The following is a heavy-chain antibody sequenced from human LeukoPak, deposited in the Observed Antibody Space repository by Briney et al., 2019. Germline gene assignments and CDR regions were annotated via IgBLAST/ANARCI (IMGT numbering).Heavy chain of an antibody. J-gene: IGHJ4*02. Sequence: GESLKISCKGSGYSFTTYWIGWARQMPGKGLEWMGIIYPGDSATRYSPSFQGQVTISADKSISTAYLQWSSLKASDTAMYYCASTTMVRGVISYFDSWGQGTVVTVSS. CDR3: ASTTMVRGVISYFDS. CDR2: IYPGDSAT. CDR1: GYSFTTYW. D-gene: IGHD3-10*01. V-gene: IGHV5-51*01.